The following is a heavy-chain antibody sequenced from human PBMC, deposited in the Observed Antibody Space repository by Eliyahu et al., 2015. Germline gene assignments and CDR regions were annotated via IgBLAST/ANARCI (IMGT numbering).Heavy chain of an antibody. Sequence: EVQLVESGGGLVQPGGSXRLSCPASGXIFNNYGMYWVRQXPGQGLEYVXGININGGTTXSADSVKGRFTISRDNSKKTLYLQMSSLTAEDTAVYYCVKGIRGGDSWGQGTLVTVSS. D-gene: IGHD3-3*01. CDR1: GXIFNNYG. J-gene: IGHJ4*02. CDR2: ININGGTT. V-gene: IGHV3-64D*06. CDR3: VKGIRGGDS.